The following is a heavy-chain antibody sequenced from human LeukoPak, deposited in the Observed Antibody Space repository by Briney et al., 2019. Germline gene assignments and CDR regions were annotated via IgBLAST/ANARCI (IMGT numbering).Heavy chain of an antibody. Sequence: GGSLRLSCGASGFTFSNYWMNWVRQAPGKGLEWVSSISSSSSYIYYADSVKGRFTISRDNAKNSLYLQMNSLRAEDTAVYYCARDFSAYCGGDCYSYWGQGTLVTVSS. D-gene: IGHD2-21*02. V-gene: IGHV3-21*01. CDR2: ISSSSSYI. CDR1: GFTFSNYW. CDR3: ARDFSAYCGGDCYSY. J-gene: IGHJ4*02.